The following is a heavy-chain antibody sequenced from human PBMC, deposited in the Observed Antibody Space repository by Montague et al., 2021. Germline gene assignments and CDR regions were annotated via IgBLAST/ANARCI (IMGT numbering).Heavy chain of an antibody. D-gene: IGHD6-13*01. CDR2: TSATGGGT. CDR3: AKSRAAPGRSSFDY. Sequence: SLRLSCAASGFTFSGYAMSWVRQAPGKGLEWVSGTSATGGGTFYADSVKGRFIISRGNSKNTLFLQMNSLRADDTAVYYCAKSRAAPGRSSFDYWGQGTLVTVSS. J-gene: IGHJ4*02. V-gene: IGHV3-23*01. CDR1: GFTFSGYA.